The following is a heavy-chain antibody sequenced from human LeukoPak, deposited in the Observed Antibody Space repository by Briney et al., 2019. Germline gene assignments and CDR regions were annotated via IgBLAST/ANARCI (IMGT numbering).Heavy chain of an antibody. D-gene: IGHD5-24*01. V-gene: IGHV4-4*02. J-gene: IGHJ4*02. CDR1: SGSISSSTW. CDR3: ALGYNDIWEL. Sequence: SETLSLTCAVSSGSISSSTWWSWVRQPPGKGLEWIGEINHSGSTHYAPSLKSRVTISVDTSDNKFSLKMISVTAADAAVYYCALGYNDIWELWGRGTLVTVSS. CDR2: INHSGST.